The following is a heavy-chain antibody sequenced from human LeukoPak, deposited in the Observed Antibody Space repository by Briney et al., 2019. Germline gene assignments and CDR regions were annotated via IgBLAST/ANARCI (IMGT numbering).Heavy chain of an antibody. CDR1: GGSISSGDYY. J-gene: IGHJ3*02. CDR3: AREFTAYCGGDCYSIGAFDI. V-gene: IGHV4-61*08. Sequence: PSETLSLTCTVSGGSISSGDYYWSWIRQPPGKGLEWIGYIYYSGSTNYNPSLKSRVTISVDTSKNQFSLKLSSVTAADTAVYYCAREFTAYCGGDCYSIGAFDIWGQGTMVTVSS. CDR2: IYYSGST. D-gene: IGHD2-21*02.